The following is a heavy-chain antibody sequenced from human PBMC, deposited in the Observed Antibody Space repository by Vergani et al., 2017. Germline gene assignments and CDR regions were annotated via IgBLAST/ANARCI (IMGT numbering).Heavy chain of an antibody. Sequence: QVQLVQSGAEVKKPGASAKVSCKASGYTFTGYYMHWVRQAPGQGLEWMGWINPNSGGTNYAQKFQGRVTMTRDTSISTAYMELSRLRSDDTAVYYCARKSPMGRTHDAFDIWGQGTMVTVSS. CDR3: ARKSPMGRTHDAFDI. CDR1: GYTFTGYY. J-gene: IGHJ3*02. CDR2: INPNSGGT. D-gene: IGHD3-10*01. V-gene: IGHV1-2*02.